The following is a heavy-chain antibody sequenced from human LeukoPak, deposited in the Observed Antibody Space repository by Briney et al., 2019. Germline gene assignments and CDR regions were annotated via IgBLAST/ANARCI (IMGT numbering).Heavy chain of an antibody. CDR3: ARNLPAADY. CDR1: GFTVSSFG. V-gene: IGHV3-23*01. J-gene: IGHJ4*02. CDR2: ISGGGGST. D-gene: IGHD2-2*01. Sequence: GGSLRLSCAASGFTVSSFGMSWVRQAPGKGLEWVSAISGGGGSTYYADSVKGRFTISRDNAKNSLYLQMNSLRAEDTAVYYCARNLPAADYWGQGTLVTVSS.